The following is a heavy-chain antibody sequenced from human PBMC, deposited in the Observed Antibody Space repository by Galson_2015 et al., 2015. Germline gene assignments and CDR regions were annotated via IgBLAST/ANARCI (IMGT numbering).Heavy chain of an antibody. CDR1: GFNFGTYW. D-gene: IGHD4-11*01. Sequence: SLRLSCAASGFNFGTYWMSWVRQTPGKGLEWLANIKEDGSGKNYVDSVRGRFTISRDNAKNSQYLQMNSLRVEDTAIYYCAKERRAYSNLDMWGRGTMVIVSS. CDR3: AKERRAYSNLDM. J-gene: IGHJ3*02. CDR2: IKEDGSGK. V-gene: IGHV3-7*01.